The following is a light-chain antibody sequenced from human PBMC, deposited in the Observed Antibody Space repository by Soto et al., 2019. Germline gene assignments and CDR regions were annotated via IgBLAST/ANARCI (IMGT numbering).Light chain of an antibody. J-gene: IGKJ5*01. CDR3: QQYKNWPL. CDR1: QSVRSH. CDR2: GAS. Sequence: IVMTQSPATLSVSPGEGVTLSCRASQSVRSHLAWYQQKPGQPPRLLIYGASTRATGIPAGFSGSGFGTEFTLTISSLQSEDFAVYYCQQYKNWPLFGQGTRLEIK. V-gene: IGKV3-15*01.